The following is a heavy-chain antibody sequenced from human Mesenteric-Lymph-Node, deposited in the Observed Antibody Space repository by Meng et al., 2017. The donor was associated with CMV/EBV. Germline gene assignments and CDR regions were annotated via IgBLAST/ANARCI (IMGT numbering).Heavy chain of an antibody. CDR2: INANSGAT. CDR3: ARDGVSSVTDLDY. V-gene: IGHV1-2*02. Sequence: ASVKVSCKASGFTFTDYYLYWVRQAPGQGLEYMGWINANSGATGCAQKFQGRVSTTRDTSISTIYMELGGLRPDDTAVYYCARDGVSSVTDLDYWGQGTLVTVSS. D-gene: IGHD6-19*01. CDR1: GFTFTDYY. J-gene: IGHJ4*02.